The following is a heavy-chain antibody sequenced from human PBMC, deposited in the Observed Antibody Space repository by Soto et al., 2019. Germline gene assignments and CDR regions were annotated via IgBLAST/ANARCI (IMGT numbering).Heavy chain of an antibody. J-gene: IGHJ4*02. CDR3: AHGSGWLSDY. Sequence: QITLKESGPPLVKPTQTLTLTCTFSGFSLTSPAVGVNWIRQPPGKALEWLALIYWDDDKQYSPSLKSRLTTTRDTSTSQVVLTMTNMDPVDTATYYCAHGSGWLSDYWGQGTLVTVSS. D-gene: IGHD6-19*01. V-gene: IGHV2-5*02. CDR2: IYWDDDK. CDR1: GFSLTSPAVG.